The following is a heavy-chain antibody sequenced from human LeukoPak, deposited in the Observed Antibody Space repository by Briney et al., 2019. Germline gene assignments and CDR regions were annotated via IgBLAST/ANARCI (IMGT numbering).Heavy chain of an antibody. Sequence: PGGSLRLSCSASGLSVESNYMSWVRQAPGKGLEWVSLIYKNGKEYYAESAKGRFSISRDISKNSLDLQMNRLRGDDTAVYYCARESPTSGIDSWGQGTLVIVSS. CDR2: IYKNGKE. V-gene: IGHV3-53*01. CDR3: ARESPTSGIDS. D-gene: IGHD2-15*01. CDR1: GLSVESNY. J-gene: IGHJ5*01.